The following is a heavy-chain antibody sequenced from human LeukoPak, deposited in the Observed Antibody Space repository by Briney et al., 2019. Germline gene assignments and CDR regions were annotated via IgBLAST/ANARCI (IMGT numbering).Heavy chain of an antibody. Sequence: PGGSLRLSCATSGFTFSSYAMSWVRQAPGKGLEWVSAISGSGGSTYYADSVKGRFTISRDNSKNTLYLQMNSLRAEDTAVYYCASGYCSSTSCYDPAGYYFDYWGQGTLVTVSS. CDR2: ISGSGGST. D-gene: IGHD2-2*01. V-gene: IGHV3-23*01. CDR3: ASGYCSSTSCYDPAGYYFDY. J-gene: IGHJ4*02. CDR1: GFTFSSYA.